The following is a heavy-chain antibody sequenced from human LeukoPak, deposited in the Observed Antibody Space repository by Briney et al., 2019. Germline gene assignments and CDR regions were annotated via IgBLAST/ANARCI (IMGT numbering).Heavy chain of an antibody. D-gene: IGHD2-2*02. Sequence: ASVKVSCKASGYTFTSYGISWVRQAPGQGLEWMGWISAYNGNTNYAQKLQGRVTMTTDTSTSTAYMELRSLRSDDTAVYYCARGLRCSSTSCYRFLSPTEYFQHWGQGTLVTVSS. CDR2: ISAYNGNT. CDR3: ARGLRCSSTSCYRFLSPTEYFQH. J-gene: IGHJ1*01. V-gene: IGHV1-18*01. CDR1: GYTFTSYG.